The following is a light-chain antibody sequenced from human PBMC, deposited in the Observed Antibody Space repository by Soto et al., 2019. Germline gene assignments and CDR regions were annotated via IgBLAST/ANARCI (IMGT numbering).Light chain of an antibody. CDR2: DAS. V-gene: IGKV3-11*01. CDR3: QQRSNWPWT. Sequence: EIVMSQSPATLSVSPGERATLSCRASQRVSRNLAWYQQKPGQAPRLLIYDASNRATGIPARFSGSGSGTDFTLTISSLEPEDFAVYYCQQRSNWPWTVGQGTKV. CDR1: QRVSRN. J-gene: IGKJ1*01.